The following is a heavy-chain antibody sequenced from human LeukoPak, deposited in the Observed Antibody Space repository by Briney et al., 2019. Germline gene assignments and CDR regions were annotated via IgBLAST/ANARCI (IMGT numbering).Heavy chain of an antibody. V-gene: IGHV1-18*01. CDR3: ARDPPHSSGPNSPCFEY. Sequence: ASVNVSCKASGYTFSTYGISWVRQAPGQGLEWMGWISTYNGNTEYAQQFQGRVTMTTDTSTSTAYMELRSLRSDDTAVYYCARDPPHSSGPNSPCFEYWGQGTLVTVSS. J-gene: IGHJ4*02. D-gene: IGHD6-19*01. CDR2: ISTYNGNT. CDR1: GYTFSTYG.